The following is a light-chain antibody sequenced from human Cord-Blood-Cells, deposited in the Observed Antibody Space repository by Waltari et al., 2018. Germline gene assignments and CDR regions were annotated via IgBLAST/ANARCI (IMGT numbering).Light chain of an antibody. CDR1: RSVSSY. CDR3: QQRSNWLT. V-gene: IGKV3-11*01. J-gene: IGKJ4*01. CDR2: AAS. Sequence: VLTQPPATLPLSPAERATLASRASRSVSSYLSWDQQKPGQAPRLLIYAASNRATGIPARFSGRGAGTDFTLTISSLEPEDVAVYYGQQRSNWLTFGGGTKVEIK.